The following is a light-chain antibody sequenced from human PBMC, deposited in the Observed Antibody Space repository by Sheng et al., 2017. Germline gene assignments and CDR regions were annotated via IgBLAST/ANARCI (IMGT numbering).Light chain of an antibody. CDR1: QGISNY. V-gene: IGKV1-39*01. J-gene: IGKJ1*01. CDR3: QQEYSTPTWT. Sequence: DIQMTQSPSSLSASVGDRVTITCRASQGISNYLAWYQQKPGKVPKLLIYAASTLHSGVPSRFSGSGSGTDFTLTISSLQPEDFATYFCQQEYSTPTWTFGQGTKVEIK. CDR2: AAS.